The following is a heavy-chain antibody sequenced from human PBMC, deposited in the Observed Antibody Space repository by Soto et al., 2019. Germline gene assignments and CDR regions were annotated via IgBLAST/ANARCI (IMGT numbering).Heavy chain of an antibody. CDR2: INSDGSST. V-gene: IGHV3-74*01. CDR1: GFTFSTYW. J-gene: IGHJ4*02. Sequence: EVQLVESGGGLVQPGGSLRLSCADSGFTFSTYWMRWVRQAPGKGLVGVSRINSDGSSTNYADSVKGRFAILRDNAKNTQYLQMNSLRAEDTVVYYYARDTWNSNWGQGTMVTVSS. D-gene: IGHD1-1*01. CDR3: ARDTWNSN.